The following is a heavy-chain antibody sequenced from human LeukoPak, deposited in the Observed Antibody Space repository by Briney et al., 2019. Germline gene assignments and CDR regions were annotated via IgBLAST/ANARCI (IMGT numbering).Heavy chain of an antibody. CDR1: GYTFTGYY. CDR3: ARGGSSTWYTRWFDP. Sequence: GASVKVSCKASGYTFTGYYMHWVRQATGQGLEWMGWMNPNSDNTGYAQKFQGRVTMTSNTSISTAYMELSSLRSEDTAIYYCARGGSSTWYTRWFDPWGQGTLVTVSS. D-gene: IGHD6-13*01. CDR2: MNPNSDNT. V-gene: IGHV1-8*02. J-gene: IGHJ5*02.